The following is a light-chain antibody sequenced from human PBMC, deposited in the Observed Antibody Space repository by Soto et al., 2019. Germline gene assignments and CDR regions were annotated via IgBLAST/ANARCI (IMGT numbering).Light chain of an antibody. Sequence: QSVLTQPASVSGSPGQSITISCTGTSSDVGGYNYVSWYQQHPGKAPKLMIYDVSNRPSGVSNRFSGSKSGNTASLTISGLQAEDEADYYCSSYTSISTPRFGTGTKVTVL. V-gene: IGLV2-14*01. CDR2: DVS. J-gene: IGLJ1*01. CDR3: SSYTSISTPR. CDR1: SSDVGGYNY.